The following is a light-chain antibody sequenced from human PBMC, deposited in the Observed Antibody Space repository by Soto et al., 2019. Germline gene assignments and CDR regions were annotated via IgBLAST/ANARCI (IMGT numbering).Light chain of an antibody. CDR2: SNN. Sequence: QSVLTQPPSASGTPGQRVTISCSGSSSNIGSNTVNWYQQLPGTAPKLLIYSNNQRPSGVPDRFSGSKSGTSASLAISGIQSEDEADYYCAAWDDSPNGPVFGGGTKLTVL. CDR3: AAWDDSPNGPV. V-gene: IGLV1-44*01. CDR1: SSNIGSNT. J-gene: IGLJ2*01.